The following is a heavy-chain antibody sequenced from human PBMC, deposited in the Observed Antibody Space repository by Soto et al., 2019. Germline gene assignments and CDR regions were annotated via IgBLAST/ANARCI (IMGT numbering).Heavy chain of an antibody. J-gene: IGHJ4*02. CDR3: ARRAAAAGIFNY. V-gene: IGHV5-51*01. CDR2: IHPGDSDT. D-gene: IGHD6-13*01. CDR1: GYSFTSYW. Sequence: GESLKISCKGSGYSFTSYWIGWVRHMPGKGLEWMGIIHPGDSDTRYSPSFQGQVTISADKSISTAYLQWSSLKALDTAMYYCARRAAAAGIFNYWGQGTLVTVSS.